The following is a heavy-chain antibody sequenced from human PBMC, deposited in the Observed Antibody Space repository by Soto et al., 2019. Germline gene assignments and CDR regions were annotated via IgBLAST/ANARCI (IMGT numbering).Heavy chain of an antibody. CDR3: ARENLGYNWNFDY. D-gene: IGHD1-20*01. CDR1: GFTFSNFW. CDR2: IKQDGSEK. J-gene: IGHJ4*02. Sequence: PGGSLRLSCAASGFTFSNFWMSWVRQAPGKGLEWVANIKQDGSEKYYVDSVKGRFTISRDNAKNSLYLQMNSLRAEDTAVYYCARENLGYNWNFDYWGQGTLVTVSS. V-gene: IGHV3-7*03.